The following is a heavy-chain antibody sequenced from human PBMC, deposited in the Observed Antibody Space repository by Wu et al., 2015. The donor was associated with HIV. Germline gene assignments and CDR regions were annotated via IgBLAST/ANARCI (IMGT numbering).Heavy chain of an antibody. D-gene: IGHD2-2*03. CDR1: GYTFTRHY. CDR3: ARAHLDTVVVRVAPEETGYLDL. V-gene: IGHV1-46*01. CDR2: IKPSGGST. J-gene: IGHJ4*02. Sequence: QVQLVQSGAEVKKPGASVKVSCKASGYTFTRHYIHWVRQAPGQGLEWMGIIKPSGGSTGYAQKFQGRVTMTRDTSTNIVYMELGNLRSDDTAVYYCARAHLDTVVVRVAPEETGYLDLWGQGTLVSVSS.